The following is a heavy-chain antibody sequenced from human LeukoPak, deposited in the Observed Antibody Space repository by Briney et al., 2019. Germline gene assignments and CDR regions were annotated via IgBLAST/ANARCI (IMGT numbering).Heavy chain of an antibody. Sequence: GGSLRLSCAASGFTFSTYAMGWVRQAPGKGLEWVSTISGSGGSTYYADSVKGRFTISRDNSKNTLYLQMNSLRAEDTAVYYCAKDSYYYDTSGYDYFDYWGQGTLVTVSS. J-gene: IGHJ4*02. V-gene: IGHV3-23*01. CDR3: AKDSYYYDTSGYDYFDY. D-gene: IGHD3-22*01. CDR1: GFTFSTYA. CDR2: ISGSGGST.